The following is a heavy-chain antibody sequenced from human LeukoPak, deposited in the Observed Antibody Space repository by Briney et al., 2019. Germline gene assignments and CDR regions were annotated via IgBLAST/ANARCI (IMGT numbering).Heavy chain of an antibody. V-gene: IGHV5-51*01. CDR2: IYPGDSDT. CDR3: ATIWTERYYYDSSGYPLGAFDI. J-gene: IGHJ3*02. Sequence: GESLKISCKGSRYSFTSYWIGWVRQMPGKGLEWMGIIYPGDSDTRYSPSFQGQVTISADKSISTAYLQWSSLKASDTAMYYCATIWTERYYYDSSGYPLGAFDIWGQGTMVTVSS. D-gene: IGHD3-22*01. CDR1: RYSFTSYW.